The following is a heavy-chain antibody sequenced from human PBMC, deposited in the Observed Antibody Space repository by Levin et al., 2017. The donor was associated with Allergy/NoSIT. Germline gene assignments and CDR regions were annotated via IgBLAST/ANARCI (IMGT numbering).Heavy chain of an antibody. CDR3: ARDPAVPDELLPTSDY. J-gene: IGHJ4*02. Sequence: GGSLRLSCAASGFTFSSYWMHWVRQAPGKGLVWVSRINSDGSSTSYADSVKGRFTISRDNAKNTLYLQMNSLRAEDTAVYYCARDPAVPDELLPTSDYWGQGTLVTVSS. CDR1: GFTFSSYW. D-gene: IGHD2-15*01. V-gene: IGHV3-74*01. CDR2: INSDGSST.